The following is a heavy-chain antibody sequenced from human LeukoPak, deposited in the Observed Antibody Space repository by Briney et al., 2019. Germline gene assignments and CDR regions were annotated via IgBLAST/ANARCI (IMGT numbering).Heavy chain of an antibody. CDR3: ARLSTIAAAGRAGNWFDP. Sequence: ASVKVSCKASGYTFTSYGISWVRQATGQGLEWMGWMNPNSGNTGYAQKFQGRVTMTRNTSISTAYMELSSLRSEDTAVYYCARLSTIAAAGRAGNWFDPWGQGTLVTVSS. CDR1: GYTFTSYG. V-gene: IGHV1-8*02. CDR2: MNPNSGNT. J-gene: IGHJ5*02. D-gene: IGHD6-13*01.